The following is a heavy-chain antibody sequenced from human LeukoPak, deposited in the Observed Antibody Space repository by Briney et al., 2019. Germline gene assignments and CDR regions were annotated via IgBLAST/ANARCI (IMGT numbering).Heavy chain of an antibody. D-gene: IGHD3-3*01. Sequence: SQTLSLTCAISGDSVSSNNAAWNWIRQSPSRGLEWLGRTYYRSKWYRGYAVSVKSRITINPDTSKNQFSLKLSSVTAADTAVYYCARLVNEVTYYDFWSGYYEENKFDYWGQGTLVTVSS. CDR2: TYYRSKWYR. CDR1: GDSVSSNNAA. J-gene: IGHJ4*02. CDR3: ARLVNEVTYYDFWSGYYEENKFDY. V-gene: IGHV6-1*01.